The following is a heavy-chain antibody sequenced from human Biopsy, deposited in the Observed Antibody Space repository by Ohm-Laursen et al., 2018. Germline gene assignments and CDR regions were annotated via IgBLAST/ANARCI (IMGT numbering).Heavy chain of an antibody. V-gene: IGHV1-18*01. Sequence: ASVKVSCKASGYTFTTYGLSWVRQAPGHGLEWMGWINPNSGNANYAQSFQGRLTVTRDTSISTAYMELTSLTFDDTAIYYCARVPAYPSIDGYYGLDLWGQGTTVIVSS. CDR3: ARVPAYPSIDGYYGLDL. D-gene: IGHD3-9*01. CDR2: INPNSGNA. J-gene: IGHJ6*02. CDR1: GYTFTTYG.